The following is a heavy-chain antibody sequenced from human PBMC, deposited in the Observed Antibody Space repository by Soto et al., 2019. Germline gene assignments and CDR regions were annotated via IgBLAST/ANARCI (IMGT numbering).Heavy chain of an antibody. CDR1: GGSISSYY. CDR3: ARDRSAVVVVPAAPNGWFDP. J-gene: IGHJ5*02. V-gene: IGHV4-59*01. D-gene: IGHD2-2*01. Sequence: QVQLQESGPGLVKPSETLSLTCTVSGGSISSYYWSWIRQPPGKGLEWIGYIYYSGGTNYNPSLKSRVTISVDTSKNQFSLKLSSVTAADTAVYYCARDRSAVVVVPAAPNGWFDPWGQGTLVTVSS. CDR2: IYYSGGT.